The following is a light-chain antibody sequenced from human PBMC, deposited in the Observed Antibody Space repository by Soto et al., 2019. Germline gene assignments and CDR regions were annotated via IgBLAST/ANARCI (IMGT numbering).Light chain of an antibody. CDR2: GAS. V-gene: IGKV3-20*01. CDR1: QSVTNSF. Sequence: EIVFAQSPRPLSFSPGERAPLCLRASQSVTNSFLAWYQQKPGQAPRLLIYGASRRATGIPDRFTGSGSGTDFTLTISRLEPEDFVVYYCQQYVSSPWAFGQGTKVDIK. J-gene: IGKJ1*01. CDR3: QQYVSSPWA.